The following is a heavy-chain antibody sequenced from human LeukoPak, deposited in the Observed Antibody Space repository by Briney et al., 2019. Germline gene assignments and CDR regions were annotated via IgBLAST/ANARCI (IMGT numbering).Heavy chain of an antibody. Sequence: GGSLRLSCAASGFTFSSYSMTWVRQAPGKGLVWVSSISSSSSYIYYADSVKGRFTISRDNAKNSLYLQMNSLRAEDTAVYYCARGSVWFGELLQDFDYWGQGTLVTVSS. J-gene: IGHJ4*02. CDR2: ISSSSSYI. D-gene: IGHD3-10*01. CDR3: ARGSVWFGELLQDFDY. CDR1: GFTFSSYS. V-gene: IGHV3-21*01.